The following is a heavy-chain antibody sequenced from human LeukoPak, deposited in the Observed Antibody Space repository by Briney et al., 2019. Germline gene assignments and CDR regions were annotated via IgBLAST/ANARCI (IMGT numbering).Heavy chain of an antibody. CDR1: GFTFSSYG. CDR2: IWYDGSNK. D-gene: IGHD1-1*01. CDR3: ASIDWNVPSAFDI. Sequence: PGGSLRLSCAASGFTFSSYGMHWVRQAPGKGLEWVAVIWYDGSNKYYADSVKGRFTISRDNSKNTLYLQMNSLRAEDTAVYYCASIDWNVPSAFDIWGQGTMVTVSS. V-gene: IGHV3-33*01. J-gene: IGHJ3*02.